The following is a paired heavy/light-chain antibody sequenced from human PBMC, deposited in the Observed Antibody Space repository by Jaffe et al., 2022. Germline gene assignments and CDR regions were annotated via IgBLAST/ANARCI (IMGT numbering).Heavy chain of an antibody. CDR3: ARGARGYSGYDFVY. Sequence: EVQLVESGGGLVQPGGSLRLSCAASGFTFSSYEMNWVRQAPGKGLEWVSYISNSGGTIYYTDSVKGRFTISRDNAKNSLYLQMNSLRAEDTAVYYCARGARGYSGYDFVYWGQGALVTVSS. CDR1: GFTFSSYE. J-gene: IGHJ4*02. V-gene: IGHV3-48*03. CDR2: ISNSGGTI. D-gene: IGHD5-12*01.
Light chain of an antibody. J-gene: IGLJ3*02. CDR2: GNS. V-gene: IGLV1-40*01. CDR3: QSYDNSLSASRV. CDR1: SSNIGAGYD. Sequence: QSVLAQPPSVSGAPGQRVTISCTGSSSNIGAGYDVHWYQQLPGTAPKRLMFGNSNRPSGVPDRFSASRSGTSASLAITGLQAEDEADYYCQSYDNSLSASRVFGGGTKLTVL.